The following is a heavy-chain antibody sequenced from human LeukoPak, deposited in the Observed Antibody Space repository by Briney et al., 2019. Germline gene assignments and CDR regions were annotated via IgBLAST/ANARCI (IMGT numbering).Heavy chain of an antibody. CDR3: ARAPVGDWGDVFDI. J-gene: IGHJ3*02. Sequence: PGGSLRLSCAASGFTFSSYWMHWVRQPPGKGLVWVSRINSDGSITNYADSAKGRFTISRDNAKNTLYLQMNSLRAEDTAVYYCARAPVGDWGDVFDIWGQGTMVTVSS. D-gene: IGHD1-26*01. V-gene: IGHV3-74*01. CDR2: INSDGSIT. CDR1: GFTFSSYW.